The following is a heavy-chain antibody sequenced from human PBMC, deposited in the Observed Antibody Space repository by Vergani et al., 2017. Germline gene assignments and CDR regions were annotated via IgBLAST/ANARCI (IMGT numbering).Heavy chain of an antibody. J-gene: IGHJ3*02. Sequence: VQLVESGGGVVQPGRSLRLSCAASGFTFSSYGMHWVRQAPGKGLEWVAVIWYDGSNKYYADSVKGRFTISRDNSKNTLYLQMNSLRAEDTAVYYCAKAYCSGGSCLYDAFDIWGQGTMVTVSS. CDR2: IWYDGSNK. CDR3: AKAYCSGGSCLYDAFDI. V-gene: IGHV3-33*06. D-gene: IGHD2-15*01. CDR1: GFTFSSYG.